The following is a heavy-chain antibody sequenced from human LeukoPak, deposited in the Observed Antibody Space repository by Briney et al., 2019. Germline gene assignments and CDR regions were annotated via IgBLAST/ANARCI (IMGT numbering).Heavy chain of an antibody. CDR1: GFTFSDYY. J-gene: IGHJ4*02. Sequence: GGSLRLSCAASGFTFSDYYMSWIRQAPGKGLEWVSYISSSGSTIYYADSVKGRFTISRDNAKNSLYLQMNSLRAEDTAVYYCARVRSVLRYFDWLPVYFDYWGQGTLVTVSS. V-gene: IGHV3-11*04. D-gene: IGHD3-9*01. CDR2: ISSSGSTI. CDR3: ARVRSVLRYFDWLPVYFDY.